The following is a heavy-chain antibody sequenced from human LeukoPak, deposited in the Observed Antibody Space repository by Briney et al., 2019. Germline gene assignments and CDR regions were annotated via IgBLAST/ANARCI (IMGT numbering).Heavy chain of an antibody. CDR2: IYSGCST. D-gene: IGHD6-19*01. CDR3: ARDLRIAVAGNYYYYGMDV. J-gene: IGHJ6*02. CDR1: GFTVSSNY. V-gene: IGHV3-66*01. Sequence: SGGSLRLSCAASGFTVSSNYMSWVRQAPGKGLEWVSVIYSGCSTYYADSVKGRFTISRDNSQNTLYLQMNSLRAEDTAVYYCARDLRIAVAGNYYYYGMDVWGQGTTVTVSS.